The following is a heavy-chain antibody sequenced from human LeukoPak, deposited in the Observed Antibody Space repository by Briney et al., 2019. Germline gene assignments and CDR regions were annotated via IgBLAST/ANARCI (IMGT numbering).Heavy chain of an antibody. D-gene: IGHD2-15*01. V-gene: IGHV3-23*01. Sequence: PGGSLTLSGAASGFTFSSYAMSWVRQAQGQGLKWVSDISGSGGSTYYADSVKVRITISRDNSKNTLYLQMNSLRAEDTAVYYCANIYSQTGYCSGGSCYSAEAFDPWGQGTLVTVSS. CDR1: GFTFSSYA. CDR3: ANIYSQTGYCSGGSCYSAEAFDP. J-gene: IGHJ5*02. CDR2: ISGSGGST.